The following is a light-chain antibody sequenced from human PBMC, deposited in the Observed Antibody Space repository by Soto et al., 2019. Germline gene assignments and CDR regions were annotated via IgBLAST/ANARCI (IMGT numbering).Light chain of an antibody. CDR3: QQSYNIPIT. CDR2: SIS. Sequence: DIQMTQYPSSLSASVGDRVTITCRASQIIYSYLNWYHQKPGKAPKLLIYSISSLEGGVPSRFSGSGSGTEFTLTISSLQPEDSATYFCQQSYNIPITFGQGTRLEIK. CDR1: QIIYSY. J-gene: IGKJ5*01. V-gene: IGKV1-39*01.